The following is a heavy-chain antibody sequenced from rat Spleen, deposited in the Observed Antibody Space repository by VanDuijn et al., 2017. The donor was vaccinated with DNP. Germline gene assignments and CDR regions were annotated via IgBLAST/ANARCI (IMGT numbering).Heavy chain of an antibody. D-gene: IGHD1-4*01. Sequence: EVQLVESGGGLVQPGRSLKLSCAASGFTFSNYDMAWVRQAPTKGLEWVASISTSGGSTYYRDSVKGRFTVSRDNAKSTLYLQMDSLRSEDTATYYCARRALPDYWGQGVMVTVSS. CDR3: ARRALPDY. CDR2: ISTSGGST. V-gene: IGHV5-25*01. J-gene: IGHJ2*01. CDR1: GFTFSNYD.